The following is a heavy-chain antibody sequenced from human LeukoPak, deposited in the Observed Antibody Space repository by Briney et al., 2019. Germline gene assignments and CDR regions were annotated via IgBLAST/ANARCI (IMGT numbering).Heavy chain of an antibody. CDR1: GGSISSSNYN. CDR3: ARHTKSGYSYGFDAFHN. CDR2: ISYSGST. V-gene: IGHV4-39*01. Sequence: LETLSLTCTVSGGSISSSNYNWGWIRQSPGKGLEWIGTISYSGSTYYNPSLKSRVTISVDTSKNQFSLKLTSVTAADTAVYYCARHTKSGYSYGFDAFHNWGQGTMVTVSS. J-gene: IGHJ3*02. D-gene: IGHD5-18*01.